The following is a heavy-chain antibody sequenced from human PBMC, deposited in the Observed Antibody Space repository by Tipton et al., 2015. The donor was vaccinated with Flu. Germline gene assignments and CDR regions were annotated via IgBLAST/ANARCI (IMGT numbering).Heavy chain of an antibody. CDR3: ARRDYSNYVSDPKNWFDS. D-gene: IGHD4-11*01. Sequence: TLSLTCTVSGYSMSSGYFWGWVRQPPGKGLEWIGSIYHTGTTYHNPPFKSRATISLDTSRIQFSLRLTSMTAADTAVYYCARRDYSNYVSDPKNWFDSWGQGTLVTVSS. CDR2: IYHTGTT. J-gene: IGHJ5*01. CDR1: GYSMSSGYF. V-gene: IGHV4-38-2*02.